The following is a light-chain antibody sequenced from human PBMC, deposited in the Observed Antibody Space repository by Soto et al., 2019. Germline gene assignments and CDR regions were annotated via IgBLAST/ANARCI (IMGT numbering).Light chain of an antibody. J-gene: IGKJ2*01. Sequence: DLQMTQSPSSLSASVGDRVTITCQASQDINKYLNWYQQKPGKAPKVLIYDASNSETGAPSRFSGSGSGTDFTFTISSLQPEDFATYYCQQYDNVLFTSTFGQGTKVEMK. V-gene: IGKV1-33*01. CDR2: DAS. CDR3: QQYDNVLFTST. CDR1: QDINKY.